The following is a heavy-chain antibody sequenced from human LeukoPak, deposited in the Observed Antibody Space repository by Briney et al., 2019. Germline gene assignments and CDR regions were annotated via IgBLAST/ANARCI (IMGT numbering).Heavy chain of an antibody. V-gene: IGHV1-69*13. CDR1: GGTFSSYA. CDR2: IIPIFGTA. CDR3: ARGDYGGNWWEGEFVDY. J-gene: IGHJ4*02. Sequence: ASVKVSCKASGGTFSSYAISWVRQAPGQGLEWMGGIIPIFGTANYAQKFQGRVTITADESTSTAYMELSSLRSEDTAVYYCARGDYGGNWWEGEFVDYWGQGTLVTVSS. D-gene: IGHD4-23*01.